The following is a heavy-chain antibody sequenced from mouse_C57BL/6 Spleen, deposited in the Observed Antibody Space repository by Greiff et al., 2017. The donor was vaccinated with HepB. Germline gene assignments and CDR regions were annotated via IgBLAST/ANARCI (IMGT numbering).Heavy chain of an antibody. CDR3: ARRGYGYDGYFDV. Sequence: VQLQQPGAELVRPGSSVKLSCKASGYTFTSYWMHWVKQRPIQGLEWIGNIDPSDSETHYNQKFKDKATLTVDKSSSTAYMQLSSLTSEDSAVYYCARRGYGYDGYFDVWGTGTTVTVSS. CDR1: GYTFTSYW. CDR2: IDPSDSET. J-gene: IGHJ1*03. V-gene: IGHV1-52*01. D-gene: IGHD2-2*01.